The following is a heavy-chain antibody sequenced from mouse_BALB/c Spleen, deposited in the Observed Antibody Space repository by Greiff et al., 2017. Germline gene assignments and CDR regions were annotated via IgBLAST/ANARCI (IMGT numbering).Heavy chain of an antibody. CDR2: IYPYNGGT. J-gene: IGHJ4*01. Sequence: EVKLQESGPELVKPGASVKISCKASGYTFTDYNMHWVKQSHGKSLEWIGYIYPYNGGTGYNQKFKSKATLTVDNSSSTAYMELRSLTSEDSAVYYCASGDYGAAYYAMDYWGQGTSVTVSS. V-gene: IGHV1S29*02. CDR3: ASGDYGAAYYAMDY. D-gene: IGHD2-4*01. CDR1: GYTFTDYN.